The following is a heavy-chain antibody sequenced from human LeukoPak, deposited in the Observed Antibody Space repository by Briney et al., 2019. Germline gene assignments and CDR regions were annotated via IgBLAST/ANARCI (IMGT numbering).Heavy chain of an antibody. CDR2: IYYSGST. J-gene: IGHJ4*02. Sequence: PSETLSLTCTVSGGSISSYYRSWIRQPPGKGLEWIGYIYYSGSTNYNPSLKSRVTISVDTSKNQFSLKLSSVTAADTAVYYCARLAAAGSIDYWGQGTLVTVSS. V-gene: IGHV4-59*08. CDR1: GGSISSYY. D-gene: IGHD6-13*01. CDR3: ARLAAAGSIDY.